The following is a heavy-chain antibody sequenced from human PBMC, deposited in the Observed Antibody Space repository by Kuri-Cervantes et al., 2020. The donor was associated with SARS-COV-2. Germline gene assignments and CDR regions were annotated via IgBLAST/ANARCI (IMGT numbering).Heavy chain of an antibody. CDR3: ARVGRGSYYYDSSGFSQTYYYYYYMDV. V-gene: IGHV4-59*01. CDR2: IYYSGST. CDR1: GGSISSYY. D-gene: IGHD3-22*01. J-gene: IGHJ6*03. Sequence: GSLRLSCTVSGGSISSYYWSWIRQPPGKGLEWIGYIYYSGSTNYNPSLKSRVTISVDTSKNQFSLKLSSVTAADTAVYYCARVGRGSYYYDSSGFSQTYYYYYYMDVWGKGTTVTVSS.